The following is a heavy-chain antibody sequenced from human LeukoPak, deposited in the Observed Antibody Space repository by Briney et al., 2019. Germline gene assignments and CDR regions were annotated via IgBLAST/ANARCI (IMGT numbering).Heavy chain of an antibody. J-gene: IGHJ6*02. CDR1: AYTFTSYY. Sequence: GASVKVSCKASAYTFTSYYMHWVRQPPGQGLELMGIINPSGGSTSYAQKFQGRVTMTRDTSTSTVYMELSSLRSEDTAVYYCARASRCSGGSCFPYGMDVWGQGTTVNVSS. CDR2: INPSGGST. CDR3: ARASRCSGGSCFPYGMDV. D-gene: IGHD2-15*01. V-gene: IGHV1-46*01.